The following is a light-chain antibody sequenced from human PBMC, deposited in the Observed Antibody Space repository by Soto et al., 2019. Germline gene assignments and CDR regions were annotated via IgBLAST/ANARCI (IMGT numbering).Light chain of an antibody. CDR3: SSFTSTSSLV. Sequence: QSALAQPASVSASPGQSITISCTGTSSDVGGYNYVSWYQQHPGKVPKLMIYGVSNRPTGVSDRFSGSRSGNTASLTISGLQAEDEADYYCSSFTSTSSLVFGTGTKVTVL. V-gene: IGLV2-14*01. J-gene: IGLJ1*01. CDR1: SSDVGGYNY. CDR2: GVS.